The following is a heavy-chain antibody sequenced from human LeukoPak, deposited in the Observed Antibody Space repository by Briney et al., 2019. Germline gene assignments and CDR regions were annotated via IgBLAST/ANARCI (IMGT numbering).Heavy chain of an antibody. CDR2: IYYSGST. J-gene: IGHJ4*02. D-gene: IGHD6-19*01. CDR3: ARERIAVAGGYYFDY. Sequence: PSETLSLTCTVSGGSISSYYWSWIRQPPGNGLEGIGYIYYSGSTNYNPSLKSRVTISVDTSKNQFSLKLSSVTAADTAVYYCARERIAVAGGYYFDYWGQGTLVTVSS. V-gene: IGHV4-59*01. CDR1: GGSISSYY.